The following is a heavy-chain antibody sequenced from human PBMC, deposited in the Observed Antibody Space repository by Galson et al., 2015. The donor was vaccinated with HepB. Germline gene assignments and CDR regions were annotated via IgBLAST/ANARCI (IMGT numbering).Heavy chain of an antibody. D-gene: IGHD6-13*01. CDR3: ARFIAAAGNRAFDI. CDR1: GFSLSTSGMC. J-gene: IGHJ3*02. Sequence: PALVKPTQTLTLTCTFSGFSLSTSGMCVSWIRQPPGKALEWLARIDWDDDKYYSTSLKTRLTISKDTSKNQVVLTMTNMDPVDTATYYCARFIAAAGNRAFDIWGQGTMVTVSS. CDR2: IDWDDDK. V-gene: IGHV2-70*11.